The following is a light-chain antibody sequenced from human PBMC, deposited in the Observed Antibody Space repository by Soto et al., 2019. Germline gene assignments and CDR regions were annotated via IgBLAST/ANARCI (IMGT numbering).Light chain of an antibody. CDR1: QSIGAS. CDR3: QQYNSSPLT. V-gene: IGKV1-5*03. J-gene: IGKJ4*01. Sequence: DIQMTQSPSTLYASVGDRVTITCRASQSIGASLAWFQQKPGKAPDLLIYKASSLESGVPSRFSGSGSGTEFTLTISTLQPDDFATYYCQQYNSSPLTFGEGTKVEIK. CDR2: KAS.